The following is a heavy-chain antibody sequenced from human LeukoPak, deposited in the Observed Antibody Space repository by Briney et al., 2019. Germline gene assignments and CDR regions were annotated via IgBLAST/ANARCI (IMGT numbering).Heavy chain of an antibody. D-gene: IGHD3-10*02. V-gene: IGHV3-30*09. CDR1: GFTFSTYA. CDR2: ISSDGSDK. CDR3: AELGITMIGGV. J-gene: IGHJ6*04. Sequence: GGSLRLSCAASGFTFSTYAMHWVRQAPGKGLEWVAVISSDGSDKYYADSVKGRFAISRDNSKNSLYLQMNSLRAEDTAVYYCAELGITMIGGVWGKGTTVTISS.